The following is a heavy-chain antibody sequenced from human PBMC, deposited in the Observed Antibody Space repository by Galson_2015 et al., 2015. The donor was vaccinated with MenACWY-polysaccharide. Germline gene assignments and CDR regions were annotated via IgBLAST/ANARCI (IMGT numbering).Heavy chain of an antibody. CDR1: GFTFTSYA. V-gene: IGHV3-23*01. CDR2: IRSSGTNT. D-gene: IGHD3-3*01. Sequence: SLRLSCAASGFTFTSYAMSWVRQAPGKGLEWVSAIRSSGTNTYYADSVKGRFTISRDNSKNTLYLQMNSLRAEDTAVYYCAKDSTDFWSVAGRFDHWGQASLVTVSS. J-gene: IGHJ5*02. CDR3: AKDSTDFWSVAGRFDH.